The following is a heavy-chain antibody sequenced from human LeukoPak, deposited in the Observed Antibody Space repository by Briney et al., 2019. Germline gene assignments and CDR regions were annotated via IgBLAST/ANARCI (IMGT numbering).Heavy chain of an antibody. Sequence: SETLSLTCTVSGGSISSGSYYWSWIRQPAGKGLEWIGRIYTSGSTNYNPSLKSRVTISVDTSKNQFSLKLSSVTAADTAMYYCARPGGYSYGPPEDAFDIWGQGTMVTASS. CDR2: IYTSGST. D-gene: IGHD5-18*01. V-gene: IGHV4-61*02. CDR1: GGSISSGSYY. CDR3: ARPGGYSYGPPEDAFDI. J-gene: IGHJ3*02.